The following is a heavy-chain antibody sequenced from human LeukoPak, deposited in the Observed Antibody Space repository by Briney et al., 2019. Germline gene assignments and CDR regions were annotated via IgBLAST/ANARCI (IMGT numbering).Heavy chain of an antibody. CDR1: GFTFSNYG. V-gene: IGHV3-30*18. D-gene: IGHD3-9*01. CDR2: ISYDGSDK. CDR3: AKDAGITIFYGNYYGMDV. J-gene: IGHJ6*04. Sequence: GGSLRLSCAASGFTFSNYGMHWVRQAPGKGLEWVAIISYDGSDKYYADSGKGRFTISRDNSKNTLFLQMNSPRPEDTAVYYCAKDAGITIFYGNYYGMDVWGKGTTVTVSS.